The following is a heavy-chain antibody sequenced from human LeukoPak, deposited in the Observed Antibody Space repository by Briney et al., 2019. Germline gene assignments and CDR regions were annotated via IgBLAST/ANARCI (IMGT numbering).Heavy chain of an antibody. Sequence: GASVKVSCKASGYTFTSYYMHWVRQAPGQGLEWMGIINPSGGSTSYAQKFQGRVTMTRDTSTSTVYMELSSLRSEDTAVYYCARGDYGDTRRYYYYMDVWGKGTMVTVSS. V-gene: IGHV1-46*01. D-gene: IGHD4-17*01. CDR2: INPSGGST. CDR3: ARGDYGDTRRYYYYMDV. J-gene: IGHJ6*03. CDR1: GYTFTSYY.